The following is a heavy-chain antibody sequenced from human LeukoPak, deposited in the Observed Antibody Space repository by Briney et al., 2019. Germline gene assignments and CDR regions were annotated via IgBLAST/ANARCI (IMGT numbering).Heavy chain of an antibody. Sequence: ASVKVSCKASGYTFTSYGISWVRQAPGQGLEWMGWISAYNGNTNYAQKLQGRVTMTTDTSTSTAYMELRSLRSDDTAVYYCARVRKLRRYPPDLAYYYYGMDVWSQGTTVTVSS. CDR3: ARVRKLRRYPPDLAYYYYGMDV. CDR1: GYTFTSYG. J-gene: IGHJ6*02. CDR2: ISAYNGNT. D-gene: IGHD4-23*01. V-gene: IGHV1-18*01.